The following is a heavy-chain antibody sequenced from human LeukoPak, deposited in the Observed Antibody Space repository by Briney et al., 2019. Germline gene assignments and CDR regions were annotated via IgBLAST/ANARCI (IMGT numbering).Heavy chain of an antibody. D-gene: IGHD3-16*01. V-gene: IGHV3-23*01. CDR2: ISGSGGST. CDR3: AKDSLGGYDLAFFYRAADY. Sequence: TGGSLRLSCAASGFTFSSYAMSWVRQAPGKGLEWVSAISGSGGSTYYADSVKGRFTISRDNSKNTLYLQMNSLRAEDTAVYYCAKDSLGGYDLAFFYRAADYWGQGTLVTVSS. J-gene: IGHJ4*02. CDR1: GFTFSSYA.